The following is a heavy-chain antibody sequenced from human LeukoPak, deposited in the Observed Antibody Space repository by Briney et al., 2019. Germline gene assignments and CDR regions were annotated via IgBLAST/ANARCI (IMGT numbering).Heavy chain of an antibody. V-gene: IGHV3-53*04. J-gene: IGHJ6*02. D-gene: IGHD6-13*01. Sequence: GGSLRLSCAASGFTVSSNYMSWVRQAPGKGLEWVSVIYSGGSTYYADSVKGRFTISRHNSKNTLYLQMNSLRAEDTAVYYCARANRIAAAGSYYYYYGMDVWGQGTTVTVSS. CDR2: IYSGGST. CDR1: GFTVSSNY. CDR3: ARANRIAAAGSYYYYYGMDV.